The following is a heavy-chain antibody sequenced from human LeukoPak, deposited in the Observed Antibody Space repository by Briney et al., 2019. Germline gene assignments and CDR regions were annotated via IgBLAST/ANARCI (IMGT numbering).Heavy chain of an antibody. V-gene: IGHV4-39*01. D-gene: IGHD5-18*01. CDR2: IYYSGST. CDR1: GGSISSNSYF. J-gene: IGHJ4*02. Sequence: SETLSLTCTVSGGSISSNSYFWGWIRQPPGKGLEWIGTIYYSGSTYHNPSLRSRVTISVETPKNQFSLKLSSVTAADTAVYYCARLGTAMVLIDYWGQGTLVTVSS. CDR3: ARLGTAMVLIDY.